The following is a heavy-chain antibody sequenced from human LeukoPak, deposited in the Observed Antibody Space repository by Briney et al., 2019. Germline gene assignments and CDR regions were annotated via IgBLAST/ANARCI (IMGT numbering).Heavy chain of an antibody. J-gene: IGHJ3*02. Sequence: GIIYPGDSDTRYSPSFQGQVTISADKSISTAYLQWSSLKASDTAMYHCARHGPTEDAFDIWGRGTMVTVSS. CDR2: IYPGDSDT. D-gene: IGHD4-17*01. CDR3: ARHGPTEDAFDI. V-gene: IGHV5-51*01.